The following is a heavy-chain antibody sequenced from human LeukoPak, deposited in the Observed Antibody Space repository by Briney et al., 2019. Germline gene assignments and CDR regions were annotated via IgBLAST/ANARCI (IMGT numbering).Heavy chain of an antibody. CDR3: ASDVAAAEDY. V-gene: IGHV1-2*02. D-gene: IGHD6-13*01. Sequence: EASVKVSCTASGYTFTGYYMHWVRQAPGQGLEWMGWINTNSGGTNYAQKFQGRVTMTRDTSISTAYMELSRLRSDDTAVYYCASDVAAAEDYWGQGTLVTVSS. J-gene: IGHJ4*02. CDR1: GYTFTGYY. CDR2: INTNSGGT.